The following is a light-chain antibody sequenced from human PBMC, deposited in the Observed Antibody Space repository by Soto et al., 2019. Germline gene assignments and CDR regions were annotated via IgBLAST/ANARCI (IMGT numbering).Light chain of an antibody. V-gene: IGKV1-39*01. CDR1: ESISNF. CDR3: QQSYTSPRT. Sequence: DIQMTQSPSSLSASVGDRVTITCRASESISNFLNWYQQKPGKAPKLLISAASHLQSGVPSRFSGSESGTDFTLAISSLQPEDFATYYCQQSYTSPRTFGQGTKVDIK. CDR2: AAS. J-gene: IGKJ1*01.